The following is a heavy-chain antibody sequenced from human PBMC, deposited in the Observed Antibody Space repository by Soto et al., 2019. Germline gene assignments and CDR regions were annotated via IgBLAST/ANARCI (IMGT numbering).Heavy chain of an antibody. D-gene: IGHD5-12*01. V-gene: IGHV1-69*01. CDR1: GGTFSSYA. Sequence: QVQLVQSGAEVKKPGSSVKVSCKASGGTFSSYAISWVRQAPGQGLEWMGGIIPIFGTANYAQKFQGRVTITADECTSTAYMELSSLRSEDTAVYYFSTNYDSGYYYGYYYYGIDVWVQGTTVTVSS. J-gene: IGHJ6*02. CDR3: STNYDSGYYYGYYYYGIDV. CDR2: IIPIFGTA.